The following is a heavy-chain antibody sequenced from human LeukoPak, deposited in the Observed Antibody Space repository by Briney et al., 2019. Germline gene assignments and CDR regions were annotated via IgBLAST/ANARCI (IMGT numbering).Heavy chain of an antibody. D-gene: IGHD2-2*01. CDR1: GFTFTDHW. V-gene: IGHV3-7*01. CDR3: ARSLSSAVDNY. Sequence: PGGSLRLSCAASGFTFTDHWMNWVRQAPGKGLEWVANMNVDGSEKYYVDSVKGRFTIPRDNAKNTVYLQLDSLRADGTAIYYCARSLSSAVDNYWGQGTLVTVSS. J-gene: IGHJ4*02. CDR2: MNVDGSEK.